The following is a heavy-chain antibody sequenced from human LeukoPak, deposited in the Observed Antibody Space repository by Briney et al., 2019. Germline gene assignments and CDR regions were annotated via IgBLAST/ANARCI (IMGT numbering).Heavy chain of an antibody. CDR2: ISAYNGNT. V-gene: IGHV1-18*01. Sequence: ASVKVSYTASGYTFTSYGISWVRQAPGQGREGMGWISAYNGNTEYAQKLQGRVTMTTDTSTNTAYMELRSLRSDDTAVYYCATSYHYDSSGYPNYFDYWGQGTLVTVSS. CDR1: GYTFTSYG. J-gene: IGHJ4*02. D-gene: IGHD3-22*01. CDR3: ATSYHYDSSGYPNYFDY.